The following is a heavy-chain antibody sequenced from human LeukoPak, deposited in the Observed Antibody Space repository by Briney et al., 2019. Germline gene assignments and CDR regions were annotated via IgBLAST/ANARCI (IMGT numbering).Heavy chain of an antibody. CDR3: AREGPLRGIDY. CDR1: GGSISSGGYY. J-gene: IGHJ4*02. CDR2: IYYSGST. Sequence: PSETLSLTCTVSGGSISSGGYYWSWIRQHPGKGLEWIGYIYYSGSTYYNPSLKSRVTISVDTSKNQFSLKLSSVTAADTAVYYCAREGPLRGIDYWGQGTLVTVSS. V-gene: IGHV4-31*03. D-gene: IGHD3-10*01.